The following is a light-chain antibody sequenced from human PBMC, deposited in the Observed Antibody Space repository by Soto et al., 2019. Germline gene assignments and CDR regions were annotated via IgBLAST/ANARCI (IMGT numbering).Light chain of an antibody. Sequence: EIVLTQSPGTLSLSPGERATLSCRASQSVSRYLAWYQQKPGQAPRLLIYESSNRATGIPDRFSGSGSGPEYTLTITRLEPEDFAVYSCQQYGFSPISFGQGTRLEIK. CDR2: ESS. V-gene: IGKV3-20*01. CDR1: QSVSRY. J-gene: IGKJ5*01. CDR3: QQYGFSPIS.